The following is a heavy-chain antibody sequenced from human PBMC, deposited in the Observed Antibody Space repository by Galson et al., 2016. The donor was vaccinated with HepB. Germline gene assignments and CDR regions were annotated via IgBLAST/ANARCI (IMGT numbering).Heavy chain of an antibody. Sequence: SLRLSCAASGFTFDDYTMHWVRQAPGKGLEWVSLISWDGGNTYYADSVKGRFTISRDNSKNSLYLQMNSLRTEDTALYYCATQVGATTGDRSYFDYWGQGTLVTVSS. V-gene: IGHV3-43*01. J-gene: IGHJ4*02. D-gene: IGHD1-26*01. CDR1: GFTFDDYT. CDR3: ATQVGATTGDRSYFDY. CDR2: ISWDGGNT.